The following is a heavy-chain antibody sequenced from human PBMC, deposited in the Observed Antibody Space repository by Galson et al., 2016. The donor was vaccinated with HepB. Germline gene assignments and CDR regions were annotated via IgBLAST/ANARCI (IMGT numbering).Heavy chain of an antibody. Sequence: SLRLSCATSGFTFTHHQMHWVRQVPGKGLVWVSRIEPDGSRPIYADSVKGRLTIPRDNAENTLYLQMNSLRADDTAVYYCARDLSGPDYWGQGTLVTVSS. CDR2: IEPDGSRP. CDR1: GFTFTHHQ. J-gene: IGHJ4*02. V-gene: IGHV3-74*01. CDR3: ARDLSGPDY.